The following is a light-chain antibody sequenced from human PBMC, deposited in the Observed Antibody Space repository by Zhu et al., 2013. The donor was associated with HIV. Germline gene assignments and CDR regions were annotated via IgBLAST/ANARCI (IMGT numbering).Light chain of an antibody. Sequence: QSALTQPASVSGSPGQSITISCTGTSSDVGGYNYVSWYQQHPGKAPKLMIYEVSNRPSGVSNRFSGSKSGNTASLTISGLQADDEADYYCSSYAGRSSYVFGTGTYVTVL. CDR2: EVS. J-gene: IGLJ1*01. CDR1: SSDVGGYNY. CDR3: SSYAGRSSYV. V-gene: IGLV2-14*01.